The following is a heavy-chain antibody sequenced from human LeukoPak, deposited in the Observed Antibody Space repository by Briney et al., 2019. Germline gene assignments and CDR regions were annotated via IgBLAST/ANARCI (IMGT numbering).Heavy chain of an antibody. Sequence: GGSLRLSCAASGFTVSSNYMSWVRQAPGKGLEWVSVIYSGGSTYYADSVKGRFTISRDNSKNTLYLQMNSLRAEDTAVYYWARGPGDSSGYYLGYWGQGTLVTVSS. CDR1: GFTVSSNY. V-gene: IGHV3-53*01. D-gene: IGHD3-22*01. CDR2: IYSGGST. J-gene: IGHJ4*02. CDR3: ARGPGDSSGYYLGY.